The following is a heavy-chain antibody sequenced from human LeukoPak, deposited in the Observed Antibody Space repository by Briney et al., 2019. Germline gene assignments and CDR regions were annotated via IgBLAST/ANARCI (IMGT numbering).Heavy chain of an antibody. Sequence: SETLSLTCTVSNGSISIYYWSWVRQPAGKGLEWIGRISASGSTNYNPSLKSRVTMSLDTSKNQFSLKLSSVTAADTAVYYCARGVSLGNRILTGRSFDYWGQGTLVTVSS. J-gene: IGHJ4*02. V-gene: IGHV4-4*07. CDR2: ISASGST. CDR3: ARGVSLGNRILTGRSFDY. CDR1: NGSISIYY. D-gene: IGHD3-9*01.